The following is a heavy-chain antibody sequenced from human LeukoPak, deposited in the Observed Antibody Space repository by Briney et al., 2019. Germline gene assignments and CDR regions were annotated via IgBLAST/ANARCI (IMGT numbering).Heavy chain of an antibody. Sequence: ASVKVSSKTAGGTLSSYVFSWVRQAPGQGLEWMGGIIPIFDTAKYAQKFQGRVTITADESTSTAHMELSSQRSEDTAVYYCARHYGDYPVFDYWGQGTLVTVSS. D-gene: IGHD4-17*01. CDR2: IIPIFDTA. J-gene: IGHJ4*02. CDR1: GGTLSSYV. CDR3: ARHYGDYPVFDY. V-gene: IGHV1-69*13.